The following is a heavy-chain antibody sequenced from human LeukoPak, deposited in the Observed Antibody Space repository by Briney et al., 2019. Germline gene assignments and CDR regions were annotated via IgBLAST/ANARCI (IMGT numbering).Heavy chain of an antibody. J-gene: IGHJ6*02. CDR1: GYTFTSYD. D-gene: IGHD3-22*01. CDR3: ARDYYYDSSGYGYYYYGMDV. CDR2: MNPNSGNT. V-gene: IGHV1-8*01. Sequence: GASVKVSCKASGYTFTSYDINWVRQATGQGLEWMGWMNPNSGNTGYAQKFQGRVTMTRDTSISTAYMELSRLRSDDTAVYYCARDYYYDSSGYGYYYYGMDVWGQGTTVTVSS.